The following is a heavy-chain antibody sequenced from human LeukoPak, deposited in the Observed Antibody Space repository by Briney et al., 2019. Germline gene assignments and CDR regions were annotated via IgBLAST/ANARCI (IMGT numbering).Heavy chain of an antibody. CDR1: GYTFTSYA. CDR2: IIPILGIA. J-gene: IGHJ4*02. Sequence: ASVKVSCKASGYTFTSYAISWVRQAPGQGLEWMGRIIPILGIANYAQKFQGRVTITADKSTSTAYMELSSLRSEDTAVYYCAKPGNSDDDYWGQGTLVTVSS. V-gene: IGHV1-69*04. CDR3: AKPGNSDDDY. D-gene: IGHD1-26*01.